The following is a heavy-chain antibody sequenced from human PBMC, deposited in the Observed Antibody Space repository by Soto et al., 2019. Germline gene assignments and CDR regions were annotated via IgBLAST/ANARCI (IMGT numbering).Heavy chain of an antibody. D-gene: IGHD2-21*02. Sequence: QVQLVQSGAEVKKPGSSVKVSCKASGGTFSSYTISWVRQAPGQGLEWMGRIIPILGIANYAQKFQGRVTITAXXSXSXXYMELRSLRSEDTAVYYCARDPSYCGGDCSRYFDLWGRGTLVTVSS. V-gene: IGHV1-69*08. CDR3: ARDPSYCGGDCSRYFDL. CDR1: GGTFSSYT. J-gene: IGHJ2*01. CDR2: IIPILGIA.